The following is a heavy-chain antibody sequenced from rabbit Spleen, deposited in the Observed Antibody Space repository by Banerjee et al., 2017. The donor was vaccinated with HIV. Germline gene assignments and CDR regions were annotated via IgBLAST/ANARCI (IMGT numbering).Heavy chain of an antibody. CDR2: IANGDGSI. CDR1: GFSFNSGYD. Sequence: QEQLVESGGGLVQPGGSLKLSCTASGFSFNSGYDMCWVRQAPGKGLEWIGTIANGDGSIYYATWAKGRFTISKTSSTTVTLQMTSLTAADTATYFCARDLTGVIGWNFGWWGPGTLVTVS. CDR3: ARDLTGVIGWNFGW. D-gene: IGHD1-1*01. V-gene: IGHV1S45*01. J-gene: IGHJ4*01.